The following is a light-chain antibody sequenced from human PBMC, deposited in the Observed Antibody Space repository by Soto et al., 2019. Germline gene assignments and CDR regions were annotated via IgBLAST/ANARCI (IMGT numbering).Light chain of an antibody. CDR2: GVS. J-gene: IGKJ1*01. V-gene: IGKV3-20*01. CDR1: QSVSGTY. Sequence: EIVLTQSPGTLSLSPGERATLSCRASQSVSGTYLAWYRQKPGQSPSLLIYGVSSRATGIPDRFSGSGSRTDFTLTISRLEPEDFAVYYCQQYGSSPRTFGQGTKVEIK. CDR3: QQYGSSPRT.